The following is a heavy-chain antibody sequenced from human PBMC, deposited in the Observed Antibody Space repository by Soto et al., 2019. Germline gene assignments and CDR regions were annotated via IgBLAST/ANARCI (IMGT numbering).Heavy chain of an antibody. CDR3: ARDIAAADTPYYYYGMDV. D-gene: IGHD6-13*01. CDR2: IDPSDSYT. J-gene: IGHJ6*02. Sequence: GESLKISCKGSGYSFTSYWISWVRQMPGKGLEWMGRIDPSDSYTNYSPSFQGHVTISADKSISTAYLQWSGLKASDTAMYYCARDIAAADTPYYYYGMDVWGQGTTVTVYS. CDR1: GYSFTSYW. V-gene: IGHV5-10-1*01.